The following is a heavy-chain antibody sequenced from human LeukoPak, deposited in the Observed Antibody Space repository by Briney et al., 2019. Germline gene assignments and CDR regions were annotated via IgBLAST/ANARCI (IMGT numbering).Heavy chain of an antibody. CDR3: ARHGVLRYFDWLDQTEYYFGY. Sequence: SETLSLTCAVYGGSFSGYYWSWIRQPPGKGLEWIGEINHSGSTNYNPSLKSRVTISVDTSKNQFSLKLSSVTAADTAVYYCARHGVLRYFDWLDQTEYYFGYWGQGTLVTVSS. V-gene: IGHV4-34*01. CDR2: INHSGST. CDR1: GGSFSGYY. J-gene: IGHJ4*02. D-gene: IGHD3-9*01.